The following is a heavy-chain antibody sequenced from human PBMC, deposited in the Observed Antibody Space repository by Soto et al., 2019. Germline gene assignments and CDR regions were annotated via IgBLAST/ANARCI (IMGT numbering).Heavy chain of an antibody. CDR1: GFTFSSYD. CDR2: IGTAGDT. Sequence: EVQLVESGGGLVQPGGSLRLSCAASGFTFSSYDMHWVRQATGKGLEWVSAIGTAGDTYYPGSVKGRFTISRENAKNSLYLQMNSLRAGDTAVYYCARAGGYCCGGSCNSGAFDIWGQGTMVTVSS. D-gene: IGHD2-15*01. CDR3: ARAGGYCCGGSCNSGAFDI. J-gene: IGHJ3*02. V-gene: IGHV3-13*01.